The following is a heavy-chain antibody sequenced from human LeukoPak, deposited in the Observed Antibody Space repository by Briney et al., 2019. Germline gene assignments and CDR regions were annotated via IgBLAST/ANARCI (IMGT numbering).Heavy chain of an antibody. J-gene: IGHJ4*02. CDR1: GFTFSSYE. CDR3: ARGRYSSGWYYFDY. D-gene: IGHD6-19*01. V-gene: IGHV3-48*03. CDR2: ISGSGSLI. Sequence: PGGSLRLSCAASGFTFSSYEMNWVRQAPGKGLEGVSYISGSGSLIYYADSVKGRFTISRDNAKNSLYLQMNSLRVEDTAVYYCARGRYSSGWYYFDYWGQGTLVTVSS.